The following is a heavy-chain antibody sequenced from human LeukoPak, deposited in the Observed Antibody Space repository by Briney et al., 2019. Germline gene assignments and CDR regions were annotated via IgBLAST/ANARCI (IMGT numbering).Heavy chain of an antibody. J-gene: IGHJ5*02. CDR2: INAGNGNT. D-gene: IGHD3-10*01. V-gene: IGHV1-3*01. Sequence: GASVKVSCKASGYTFTSYYMHWVRQAPGQRLEWMGWINAGNGNTKYSQKFQGRVTITRDTSASTAYMELSSLRSEDTAVYYCARHPALTYYYGSGSYYKISGWFDPWGQGTLVTVSS. CDR1: GYTFTSYY. CDR3: ARHPALTYYYGSGSYYKISGWFDP.